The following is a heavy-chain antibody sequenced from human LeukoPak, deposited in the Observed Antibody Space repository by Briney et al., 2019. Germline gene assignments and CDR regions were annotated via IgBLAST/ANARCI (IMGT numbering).Heavy chain of an antibody. V-gene: IGHV4-38-2*01. D-gene: IGHD6-19*01. J-gene: IGHJ4*02. CDR1: GFTFSNYV. CDR3: ARKANGIAVAAN. Sequence: GSLRLSCAVSGFTFSNYVMAWVRQAPGKGLEWIGSIYYSGSTYYNPSLKSRVTISVDTSKNQFSLKLSSVTAADTAVYYCARKANGIAVAANWGQGTLVTVSS. CDR2: IYYSGST.